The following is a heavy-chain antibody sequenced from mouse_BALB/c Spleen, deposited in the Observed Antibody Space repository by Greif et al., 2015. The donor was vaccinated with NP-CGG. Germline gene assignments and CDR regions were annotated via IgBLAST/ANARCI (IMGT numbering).Heavy chain of an antibody. CDR1: GYTFTSYW. J-gene: IGHJ1*01. V-gene: IGHV1-7*01. CDR2: INPSTGYT. D-gene: IGHD4-1*01. CDR3: ATGTYFDV. Sequence: QVQLQQSGAELAKPGASVKMSCKASGYTFTSYWMHWVKQRPGQGLEWIGYINPSTGYTEYNQKFKDKATLTADESSSTAYMQLSSLTSEDSAVYYCATGTYFDVWGAGTTVTVSS.